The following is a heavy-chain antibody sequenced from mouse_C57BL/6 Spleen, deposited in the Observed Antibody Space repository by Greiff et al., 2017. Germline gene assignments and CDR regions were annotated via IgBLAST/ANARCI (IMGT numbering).Heavy chain of an antibody. CDR3: ARKEHYGNYHWYFDV. D-gene: IGHD2-1*01. CDR1: GFSLTSYG. CDR2: IWSGGST. J-gene: IGHJ1*03. V-gene: IGHV2-2*01. Sequence: VKLKQSGPGLVQPSQSLSITCTVSGFSLTSYGVHWVRQSPGKGLEWLGVIWSGGSTDYNAAFISRLSISKDNSKSQVFFKMNSLQADDTAIYYCARKEHYGNYHWYFDVWGTGTTVTVSS.